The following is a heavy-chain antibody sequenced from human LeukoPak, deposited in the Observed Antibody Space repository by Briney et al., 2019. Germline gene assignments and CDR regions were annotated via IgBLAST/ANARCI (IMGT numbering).Heavy chain of an antibody. V-gene: IGHV4-30-4*01. J-gene: IGHJ3*02. CDR1: GGSISSGDYY. CDR3: ARTQTMMGAFDI. CDR2: IYNSGST. Sequence: SETLSLTCTVSGGSISSGDYYWSWIRQPPGKGLEWIGYIYNSGSTYYNPSLKSRLTISVDTSTKQFSLKLSSVTAAVTAVYYCARTQTMMGAFDIWGQGTMVTVSS. D-gene: IGHD3-22*01.